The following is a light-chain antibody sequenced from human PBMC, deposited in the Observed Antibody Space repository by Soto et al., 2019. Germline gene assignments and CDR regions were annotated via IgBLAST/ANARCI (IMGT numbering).Light chain of an antibody. CDR1: QSVSSY. Sequence: ERVLTSSPAALSLTPGERATLSCRASQSVSSYLAWYQQKPGQAPRLLIYDASNRATGIPARFSGSGSGTDFTLTISSLEPEDFAVYYCQQRSNWPLTFGGGTKVDIK. J-gene: IGKJ4*01. CDR3: QQRSNWPLT. V-gene: IGKV3-11*01. CDR2: DAS.